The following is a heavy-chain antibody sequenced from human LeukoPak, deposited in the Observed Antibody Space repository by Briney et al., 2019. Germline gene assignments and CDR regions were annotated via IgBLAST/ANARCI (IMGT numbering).Heavy chain of an antibody. Sequence: SGTLSLTCTVSGGSISSSYYYWGWIRQPPGKGLELIGSIYYSGSTYYNPSLRSRVTMSVDTSKNQFSLKMSSVTAADTAVYHCARRLGIAVFDYWGQGTLVTVSS. D-gene: IGHD6-19*01. CDR3: ARRLGIAVFDY. V-gene: IGHV4-39*01. CDR2: IYYSGST. J-gene: IGHJ4*02. CDR1: GGSISSSYYY.